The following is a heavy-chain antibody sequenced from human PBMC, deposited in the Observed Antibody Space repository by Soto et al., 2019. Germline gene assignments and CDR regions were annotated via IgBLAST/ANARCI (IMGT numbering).Heavy chain of an antibody. CDR3: AKENGYSSSWFEFDY. D-gene: IGHD6-13*01. CDR1: GFTFSSYA. J-gene: IGHJ4*02. Sequence: GGVLRLSCAASGFTFSSYAMSWVRQAPGKGLEWVSAISGSGGSTYYADSVKGRFTISRDNSKNTLYLQMNSLRAEDTAVFYCAKENGYSSSWFEFDYWGQGTLVTVSS. V-gene: IGHV3-23*01. CDR2: ISGSGGST.